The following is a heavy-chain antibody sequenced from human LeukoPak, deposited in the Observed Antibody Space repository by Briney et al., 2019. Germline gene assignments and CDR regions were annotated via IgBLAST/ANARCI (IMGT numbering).Heavy chain of an antibody. V-gene: IGHV1-69*06. J-gene: IGHJ4*02. CDR2: VIPIFSTA. D-gene: IGHD3-22*01. CDR3: ARTSTHLPPVYYYDSSGYYGFFDY. Sequence: GASVKVSCKASGGTFSNYAIGWVRQAPGQGLEWMGGVIPIFSTANYAQKFQGRVTITADKSTSTAYMELSSLRSEDTAVYYCARTSTHLPPVYYYDSSGYYGFFDYWGQGTLVTVSS. CDR1: GGTFSNYA.